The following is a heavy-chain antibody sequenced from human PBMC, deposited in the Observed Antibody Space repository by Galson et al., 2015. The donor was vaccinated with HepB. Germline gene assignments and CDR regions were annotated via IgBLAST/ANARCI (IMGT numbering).Heavy chain of an antibody. CDR2: ISSSGSTI. D-gene: IGHD3-10*01. CDR3: ARDTYPGGYFDY. V-gene: IGHV3-48*03. CDR1: GFTFSSYE. Sequence: SLRLSCAASGFTFSSYEMNWVRQAPGKGLEWVSYISSSGSTIYYADSVKGRFTISRDNAKNSLYLQMNSLRAEDTAVYYCARDTYPGGYFDYWGQGTLVTVSS. J-gene: IGHJ4*02.